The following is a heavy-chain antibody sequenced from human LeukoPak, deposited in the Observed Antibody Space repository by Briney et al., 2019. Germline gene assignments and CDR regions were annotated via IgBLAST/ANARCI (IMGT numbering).Heavy chain of an antibody. V-gene: IGHV1-8*01. CDR3: ARVGHRSYFDY. Sequence: ASVKVSCKASGYTFTSYDINWVRQATGQGLEWMGWMNPNSGNTGYAQKFQGRVTMTRNTSISTAYMELRSLRSDDTAVYYCARVGHRSYFDYWGQGTLVTVSS. J-gene: IGHJ4*02. CDR1: GYTFTSYD. CDR2: MNPNSGNT.